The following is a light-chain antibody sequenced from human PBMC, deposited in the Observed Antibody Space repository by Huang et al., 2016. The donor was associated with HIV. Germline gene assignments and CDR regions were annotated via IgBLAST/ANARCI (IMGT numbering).Light chain of an antibody. V-gene: IGKV3-15*01. CDR3: QQYDNWPLT. J-gene: IGKJ5*01. CDR1: HSGSSN. Sequence: ERVMTQSPATLSVAPGERVTLSCRASHSGSSNLAWYQQKPGQAPRLLIHGASTRATGIPARFSGSGSGTEFTLAISSLQSEDSGVYFCQQYDNWPLTFGQGTRLEIK. CDR2: GAS.